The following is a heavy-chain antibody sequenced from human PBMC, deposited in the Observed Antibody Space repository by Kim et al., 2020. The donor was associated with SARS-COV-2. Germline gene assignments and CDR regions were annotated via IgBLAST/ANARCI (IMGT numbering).Heavy chain of an antibody. CDR2: IYYSGST. V-gene: IGHV4-59*01. J-gene: IGHJ4*02. D-gene: IGHD3-9*01. Sequence: SDTLSLTCTVSGGSISSYYWSWIRQPPGKGLEWIGYIYYSGSTNYNPSLKSRVTISVDTSKNQFSLKLSSVTAADTAVYYCARVELGPTYYDILTGYASDYYFDYWGQGTLVTVSS. CDR1: GGSISSYY. CDR3: ARVELGPTYYDILTGYASDYYFDY.